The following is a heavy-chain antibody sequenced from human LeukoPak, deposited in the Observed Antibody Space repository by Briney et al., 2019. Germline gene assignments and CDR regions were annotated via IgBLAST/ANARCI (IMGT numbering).Heavy chain of an antibody. V-gene: IGHV1-69*01. Sequence: SVKVSCXASGGTFSSYAISWVRQAPGQGLEWMAGIIPIFGTANYAQKFQGRVTITADESTSTAYMELSSLRSEDTAVYYCATGLGYCSGGSCYYNWFDPWGQGTLVTVSS. CDR1: GGTFSSYA. D-gene: IGHD2-15*01. CDR3: ATGLGYCSGGSCYYNWFDP. J-gene: IGHJ5*02. CDR2: IIPIFGTA.